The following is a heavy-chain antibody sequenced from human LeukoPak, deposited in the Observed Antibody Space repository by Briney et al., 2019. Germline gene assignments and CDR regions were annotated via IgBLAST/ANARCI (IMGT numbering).Heavy chain of an antibody. CDR2: IRYDGSNK. V-gene: IGHV3-30*02. Sequence: GGSLRLSCAASGFTFSYYGMHWVRQAPGKGLEGVAFIRYDGSNKYYADSVKGRFTISRDISKNTLYLQMNSLRAEDTAVYYCAKDQGYYYYMDVWGKGTTVTISS. CDR3: AKDQGYYYYMDV. J-gene: IGHJ6*03. CDR1: GFTFSYYG.